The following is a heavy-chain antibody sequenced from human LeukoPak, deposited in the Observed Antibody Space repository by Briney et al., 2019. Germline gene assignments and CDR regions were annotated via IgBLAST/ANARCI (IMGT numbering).Heavy chain of an antibody. D-gene: IGHD2-15*01. CDR1: GGSFSGYY. J-gene: IGHJ4*02. CDR2: INHSGST. V-gene: IGHV4-34*01. Sequence: SETLSLTCAVYGGSFSGYYWSWIRQPPGKGLEWIGEINHSGSTNYNPSLKSRVTISVDTSKNQFSLKLSSATAADTAVYYCARDLLRDFDYWGQGTLVTVSS. CDR3: ARDLLRDFDY.